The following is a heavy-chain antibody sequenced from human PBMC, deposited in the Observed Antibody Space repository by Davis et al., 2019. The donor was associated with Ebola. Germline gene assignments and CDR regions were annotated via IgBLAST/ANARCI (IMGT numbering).Heavy chain of an antibody. CDR2: ISGSGGST. CDR3: APTDTSGNEAFDL. V-gene: IGHV3-23*01. CDR1: GFTFSSYA. D-gene: IGHD4-23*01. J-gene: IGHJ3*01. Sequence: PGGSLRLSCAASGFTFSSYAMSWVRQAPGKGLEWVSAISGSGGSTYYADSVKGRFTISRDNSKNTLYLQMTSLRAEDTALYYCAPTDTSGNEAFDLWGRGTMVTVSS.